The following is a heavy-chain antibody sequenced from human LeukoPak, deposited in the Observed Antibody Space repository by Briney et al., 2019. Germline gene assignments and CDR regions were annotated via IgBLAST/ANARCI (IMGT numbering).Heavy chain of an antibody. Sequence: SETLSLTCAVYGGSFSGYYWSWIRQPPGKGLEWIGEINHSGSTNYNPSLKSRVTISVDTSKNQFSLKLSSVTAADTAVYYCVRGARITGTYYYYYMDVWGKGTTVTVSS. CDR3: VRGARITGTYYYYYMDV. V-gene: IGHV4-34*01. D-gene: IGHD1-20*01. J-gene: IGHJ6*03. CDR2: INHSGST. CDR1: GGSFSGYY.